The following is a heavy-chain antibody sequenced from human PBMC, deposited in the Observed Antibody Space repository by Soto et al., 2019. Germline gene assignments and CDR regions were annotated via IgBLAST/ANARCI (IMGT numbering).Heavy chain of an antibody. J-gene: IGHJ4*02. CDR2: ISGSGGST. CDR3: AKMGIFGSKAANDY. V-gene: IGHV3-23*01. CDR1: GFTFSSYA. D-gene: IGHD3-3*01. Sequence: PGGSLRLSCAASGFTFSSYAMSWVRQAPGKGLEWVSAISGSGGSTYYADSVKGRFTISRDNSKNTLYLQMNSLRAEDTAVYYCAKMGIFGSKAANDYWGQGTLVTVSS.